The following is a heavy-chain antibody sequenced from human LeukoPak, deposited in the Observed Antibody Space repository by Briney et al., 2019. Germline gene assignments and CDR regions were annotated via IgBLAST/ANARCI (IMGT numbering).Heavy chain of an antibody. CDR3: ARDTGWLQYYYYGMDV. Sequence: ASVKVSCKASGYTFTGYYMHWVRQAPGQGLEWMGWINPNSGGTNYARKFQGRVTMTRDTSISTAYMELSRLRSDDTAVYYCARDTGWLQYYYYGMDVWGQGTTVTVSS. J-gene: IGHJ6*02. CDR1: GYTFTGYY. V-gene: IGHV1-2*02. D-gene: IGHD6-19*01. CDR2: INPNSGGT.